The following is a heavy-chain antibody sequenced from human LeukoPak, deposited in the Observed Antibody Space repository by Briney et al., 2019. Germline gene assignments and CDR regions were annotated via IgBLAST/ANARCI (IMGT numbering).Heavy chain of an antibody. CDR3: AKELVELWLREYYYYMDV. CDR2: ISSSSSYI. D-gene: IGHD5-18*01. CDR1: GFTFSKYS. V-gene: IGHV3-21*01. J-gene: IGHJ6*03. Sequence: GGSLRLSCAASGFTFSKYSMNWVRQAPGKGLEWVSFISSSSSYIYYADSVKGRFTISRDNAKSSLYLQMNSLRAEDTAVYYCAKELVELWLREYYYYMDVWGKGTTVTISS.